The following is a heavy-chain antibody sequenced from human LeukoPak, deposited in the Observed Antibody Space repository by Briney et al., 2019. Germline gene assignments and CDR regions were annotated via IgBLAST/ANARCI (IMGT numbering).Heavy chain of an antibody. CDR2: IYYSGST. CDR1: GGSISSYY. Sequence: PSETLSLTCTVSGGSISSYYWGWVRQPPGKGLEWVGYIYYSGSTNYNPSLRSRVTMSIDTSKNQFSLNLSSVTAADTAVYFCARDSRARGNYFDYWGQGTLVTVSS. CDR3: ARDSRARGNYFDY. D-gene: IGHD3-10*01. V-gene: IGHV4-59*12. J-gene: IGHJ4*02.